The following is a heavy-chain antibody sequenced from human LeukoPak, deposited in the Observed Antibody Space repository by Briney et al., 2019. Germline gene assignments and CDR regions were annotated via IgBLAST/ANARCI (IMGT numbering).Heavy chain of an antibody. D-gene: IGHD3-16*01. J-gene: IGHJ4*02. CDR2: ISGSGGST. V-gene: IGHV3-23*01. Sequence: EVELLYTGRGLVQPGGSLRLACAASGFTFSSYGMSWARQAPGEGLEWASAISGSGGSTYYAHSVKGRFTISRDNAKNSLYLQMNSLRAEDTAVYYCAGDLRELGGFDYWGQGTLVTVSS. CDR3: AGDLRELGGFDY. CDR1: GFTFSSYG.